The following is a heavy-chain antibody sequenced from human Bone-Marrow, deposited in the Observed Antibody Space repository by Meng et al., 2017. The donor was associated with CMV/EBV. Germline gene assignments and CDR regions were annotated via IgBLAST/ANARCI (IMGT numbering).Heavy chain of an antibody. CDR3: AKDGGDRPGSRSTSSS. CDR2: INWNGGST. J-gene: IGHJ4*02. Sequence: ETLSLTCAASGFTFDDYGMSWVRQAPGKGLEWVSGINWNGGSTGYADSVKGRFTISRDNAKNSLYLQMNSLRAEDTALYYCAKDGGDRPGSRSTSSSWGQGTLVTVSS. CDR1: GFTFDDYG. D-gene: IGHD2-2*01. V-gene: IGHV3-20*04.